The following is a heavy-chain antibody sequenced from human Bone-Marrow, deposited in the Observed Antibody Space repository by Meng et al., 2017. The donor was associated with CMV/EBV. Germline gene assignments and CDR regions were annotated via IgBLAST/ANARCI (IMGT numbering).Heavy chain of an antibody. CDR2: ISSSSSYI. Sequence: GESLKISCAASGFTFSSYSMNWVRQAPGKGLEWVSSISSSSSYIYYADSVKGRFTISRDNAKNSLYLQMNSLRAEDTTVYYCARDRYQLLNNYYYYGMDVWGPGNTVTVAS. CDR3: ARDRYQLLNNYYYYGMDV. CDR1: GFTFSSYS. J-gene: IGHJ6*02. D-gene: IGHD2-2*01. V-gene: IGHV3-21*01.